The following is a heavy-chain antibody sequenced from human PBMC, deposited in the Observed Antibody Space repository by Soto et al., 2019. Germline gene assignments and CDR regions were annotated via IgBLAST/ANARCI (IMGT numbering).Heavy chain of an antibody. CDR2: MNPNSGNT. Sequence: ASVKVSCKASGYTFTSYDINWVRRATGQGLEWMGWMNPNSGNTGYAQKFQGRVTMTRNTSISTAYMELSSLRSEDTAVYYCARFGGSLWFGELLHYYYYGMDVWGQGTTVTVSS. CDR1: GYTFTSYD. J-gene: IGHJ6*02. D-gene: IGHD3-10*01. V-gene: IGHV1-8*01. CDR3: ARFGGSLWFGELLHYYYYGMDV.